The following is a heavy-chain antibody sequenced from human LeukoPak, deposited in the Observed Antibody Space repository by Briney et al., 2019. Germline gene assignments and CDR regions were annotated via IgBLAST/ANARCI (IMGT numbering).Heavy chain of an antibody. J-gene: IGHJ5*02. Sequence: EASVKVFCKASGGTFSSYAISWVRQAPGQGLEWMGGIIPIFGTANYAQKFQGRVTITADESTSTAYMELSSLRSEDTAVYYCARDVVEWEPNNWFDPWGQGTLVTVSS. CDR3: ARDVVEWEPNNWFDP. V-gene: IGHV1-69*13. CDR2: IIPIFGTA. D-gene: IGHD1-26*01. CDR1: GGTFSSYA.